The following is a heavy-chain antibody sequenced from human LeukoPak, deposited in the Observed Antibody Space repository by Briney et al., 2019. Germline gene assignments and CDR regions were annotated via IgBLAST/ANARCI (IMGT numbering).Heavy chain of an antibody. CDR2: VYYTGST. D-gene: IGHD3-3*01. CDR3: ARHPSFGMVIES. J-gene: IGHJ4*02. CDR1: GGSISSYY. V-gene: IGHV4-59*08. Sequence: PSETLSLTCSVSGGSISSYYWSWIRQPPGRGLEWIGYVYYTGSTNYNPSLKSRVTISVDTSKKQFSLKLSSVTAADTAVYYCARHPSFGMVIESWGQGTLATVSS.